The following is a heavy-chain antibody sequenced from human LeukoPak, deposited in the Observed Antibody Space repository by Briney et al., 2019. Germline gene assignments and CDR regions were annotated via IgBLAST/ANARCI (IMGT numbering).Heavy chain of an antibody. Sequence: SETLSLTCAADGGSFSGYYWGWTRQPPGKGLEWIGGINHSGSTNYNPSLKSRVTISVDTSKNQFSLKLSSVTAADTAVYYCASSYGDYFFFDYWGQGTLVTVSS. CDR1: GGSFSGYY. CDR3: ASSYGDYFFFDY. V-gene: IGHV4-34*01. CDR2: INHSGST. J-gene: IGHJ4*02. D-gene: IGHD4-17*01.